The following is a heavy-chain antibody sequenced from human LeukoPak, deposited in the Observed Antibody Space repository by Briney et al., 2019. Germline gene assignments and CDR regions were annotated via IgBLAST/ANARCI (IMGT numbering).Heavy chain of an antibody. V-gene: IGHV3-15*01. CDR2: IRSRNDGEKA. CDR1: GLSFSGAW. Sequence: GGSLRLSCAASGLSFSGAWMTWVRQCPGKGLEWVGLIRSRNDGEKAAYAAHVRGRFILSRHDSRTTIYLQLNSLKTEDTAVYYCNPDINKIYDNVYWGQGTLVTVSS. D-gene: IGHD3-9*01. CDR3: NPDINKIYDNVY. J-gene: IGHJ4*02.